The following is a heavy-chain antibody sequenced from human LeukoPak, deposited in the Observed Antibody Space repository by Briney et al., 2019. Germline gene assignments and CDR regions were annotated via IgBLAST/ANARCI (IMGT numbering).Heavy chain of an antibody. D-gene: IGHD6-13*01. CDR3: AIRSSQTGYSSSWFTPDY. CDR1: GGSISSSSYY. Sequence: PSGTLSLTCTVSGGSISSSSYYWGWIRQPPGKGLEWIGSIYYSGSTYYNPSLKSRVTISVDTSKNQFSLKLSSVTAADTAVYYCAIRSSQTGYSSSWFTPDYWGQGTLVTVSS. J-gene: IGHJ4*02. V-gene: IGHV4-39*07. CDR2: IYYSGST.